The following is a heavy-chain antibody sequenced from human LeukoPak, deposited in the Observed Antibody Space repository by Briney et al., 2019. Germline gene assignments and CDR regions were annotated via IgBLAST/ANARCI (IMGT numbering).Heavy chain of an antibody. CDR1: GFTFSGFR. CDR3: ARESPLVGATRSPLLGY. Sequence: GGSLRLSCAASGFTFSGFRMHWVRQAPGKGLEWVAVIWYDGSNKYYADSVKGRFTISRDNSKNTLYLQMNSLRAEDTAVYYCARESPLVGATRSPLLGYWGQGTLVTVSS. V-gene: IGHV3-33*01. D-gene: IGHD1-26*01. CDR2: IWYDGSNK. J-gene: IGHJ4*02.